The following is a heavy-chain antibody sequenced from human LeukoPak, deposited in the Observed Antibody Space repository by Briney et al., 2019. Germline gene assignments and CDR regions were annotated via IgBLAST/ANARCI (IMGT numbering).Heavy chain of an antibody. CDR1: GFTFSSYE. D-gene: IGHD3-10*01. CDR3: ARGYGSGSSHIDC. Sequence: PGGSLRLSCAASGFTFSSYEMSWVRQARGKGLEWVSYISSSGTTTNYAACVKGRFNISRDNADNSLYMEMNRLRAEDTAVYYCARGYGSGSSHIDCWGQGTLVTVSS. J-gene: IGHJ4*02. CDR2: ISSSGTTT. V-gene: IGHV3-48*03.